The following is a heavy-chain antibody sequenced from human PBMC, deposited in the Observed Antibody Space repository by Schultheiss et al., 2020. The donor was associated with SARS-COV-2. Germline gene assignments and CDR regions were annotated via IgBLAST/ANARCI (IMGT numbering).Heavy chain of an antibody. Sequence: SQTLSLTCTVSSGSFSGYYWSWIRQPPGKGLEWIGEINQSGSTNYNPSLKRRVTISVDTSKNQFSLKLSSVTAADTAVYYCARDSGYSYGFGYYYGMDVWGQGTTVTVSS. D-gene: IGHD5-18*01. J-gene: IGHJ6*02. CDR3: ARDSGYSYGFGYYYGMDV. CDR2: INQSGST. CDR1: SGSFSGYY. V-gene: IGHV4-34*01.